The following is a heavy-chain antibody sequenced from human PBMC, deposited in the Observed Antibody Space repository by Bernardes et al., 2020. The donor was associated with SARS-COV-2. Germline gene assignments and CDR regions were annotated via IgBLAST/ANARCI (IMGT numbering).Heavy chain of an antibody. CDR3: ARGKILPAARSYYYYYGMDV. V-gene: IGHV3-13*01. D-gene: IGHD2-2*01. Sequence: SLRLSCAASGFTFSSYDMHWVRQATGKGLEWVSAIGTAGDTYYPGSVKGRFTISRENAKNSLYLQMNSLRAGDTAVYYCARGKILPAARSYYYYYGMDVWAKGPRSPSP. J-gene: IGHJ6*02. CDR2: IGTAGDT. CDR1: GFTFSSYD.